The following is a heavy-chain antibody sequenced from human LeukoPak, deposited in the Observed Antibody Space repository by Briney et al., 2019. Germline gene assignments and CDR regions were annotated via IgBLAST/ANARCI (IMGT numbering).Heavy chain of an antibody. CDR2: IFAGVGA. CDR3: ARGDRGTGQHFDY. J-gene: IGHJ4*02. V-gene: IGHV3-53*01. CDR1: GFTVSNNY. Sequence: GGSLRLSCAASGFTVSNNYMTWVRQAPGKGLEWVSIIFAGVGAYYADSVRGRFTISRDNSKNTLYLQMNSLEAEDAAVYYCARGDRGTGQHFDYWGQGTLVTVS. D-gene: IGHD1-1*01.